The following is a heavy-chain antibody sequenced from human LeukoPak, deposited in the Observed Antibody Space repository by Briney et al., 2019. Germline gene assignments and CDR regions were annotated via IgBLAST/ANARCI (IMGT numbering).Heavy chain of an antibody. Sequence: GGSLRLSCAASGFTFSSYSMNWVRQAPGKGLEWVSSISSSSYIYYADSVKGRFTISRDNAKNSLYLQMNSLRAEDTAVYYCAILGVVTYFDYWGQGTLVTVSS. CDR1: GFTFSSYS. J-gene: IGHJ4*02. CDR3: AILGVVTYFDY. CDR2: ISSSSYI. D-gene: IGHD3-3*01. V-gene: IGHV3-21*01.